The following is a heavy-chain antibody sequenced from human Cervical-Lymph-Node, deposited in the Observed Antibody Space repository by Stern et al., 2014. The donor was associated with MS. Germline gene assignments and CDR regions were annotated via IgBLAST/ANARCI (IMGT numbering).Heavy chain of an antibody. CDR3: ARASYNVLTDYYMGLIDY. CDR2: IHHSGVT. V-gene: IGHV4-4*02. Sequence: MQLVESGPGLVEPSETLSLTCAVSRGSISTSDWWSWVRQSPGRGLEWIGEIHHSGVTTYNPSLKSRVTISLDKATNQFFLKISSVTAADTAVYYCARASYNVLTDYYMGLIDYWGQGTLVTVSS. CDR1: RGSISTSDW. J-gene: IGHJ4*02. D-gene: IGHD3-9*01.